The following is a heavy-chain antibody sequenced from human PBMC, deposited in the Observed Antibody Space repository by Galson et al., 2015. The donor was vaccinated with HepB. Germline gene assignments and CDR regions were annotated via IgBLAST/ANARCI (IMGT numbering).Heavy chain of an antibody. CDR2: IGGSGVDT. Sequence: SLRLSCAASGFTFSSFAMTWVRQAPGRGLEWVSGIGGSGVDTYYADPVKGRFTISRANSKNTLYLQMNSLRAEDTAVYYCARDRWQLVWDNWFDPWGQGTLVTVSS. D-gene: IGHD6-13*01. CDR1: GFTFSSFA. CDR3: ARDRWQLVWDNWFDP. J-gene: IGHJ5*02. V-gene: IGHV3-23*01.